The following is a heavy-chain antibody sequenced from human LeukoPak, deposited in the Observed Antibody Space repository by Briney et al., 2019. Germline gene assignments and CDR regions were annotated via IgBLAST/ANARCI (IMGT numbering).Heavy chain of an antibody. D-gene: IGHD1-26*01. Sequence: GGSLRLSCAASGFTFSSYSMNWVRQAPGKGLEWVSSISSSSSYMCYADSVKGRFTISRDNSKNTLYLQMNSLRAEDTAVYYCAREVIVGATSDYFDYWGQGTLVTVSS. CDR1: GFTFSSYS. V-gene: IGHV3-21*01. CDR3: AREVIVGATSDYFDY. CDR2: ISSSSSYM. J-gene: IGHJ4*02.